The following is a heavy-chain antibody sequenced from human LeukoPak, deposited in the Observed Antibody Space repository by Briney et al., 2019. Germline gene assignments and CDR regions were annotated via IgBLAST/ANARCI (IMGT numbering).Heavy chain of an antibody. CDR3: TRGGAAAGFDY. D-gene: IGHD6-13*01. CDR1: RDSVSSNSAV. CDR2: TYYRSKWYN. V-gene: IGHV6-1*01. Sequence: SQTLSLTCAISRDSVSSNSAVWNWIRQSPSRGLEWLGRTYYRSKWYNDYAISVKSRITINPDTSKNQFSLQVNSVTPEDTAMYYCTRGGAAAGFDYWGQGTLVTVSS. J-gene: IGHJ4*02.